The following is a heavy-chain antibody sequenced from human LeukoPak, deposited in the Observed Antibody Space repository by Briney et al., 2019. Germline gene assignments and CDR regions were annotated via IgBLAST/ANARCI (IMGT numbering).Heavy chain of an antibody. Sequence: GGSLRLSCAASGFTFSNYLMSWVRQAPGKGLEWVANILQDGSKEYYVGSVKGRFTISRDNAKNSLFLQMNSLRTEDTALYYCARGYYYDGRGYWGQGTLVTVSS. CDR3: ARGYYYDGRGY. D-gene: IGHD3-22*01. CDR2: ILQDGSKE. V-gene: IGHV3-7*01. CDR1: GFTFSNYL. J-gene: IGHJ4*02.